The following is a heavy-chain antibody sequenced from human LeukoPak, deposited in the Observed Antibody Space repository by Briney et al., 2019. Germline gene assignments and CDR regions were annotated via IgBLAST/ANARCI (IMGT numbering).Heavy chain of an antibody. CDR1: GFTFSSYA. J-gene: IGHJ4*02. Sequence: GGSLRLSCAASGFTFSSYAMSWVRQAPGKGLEWVSAISGSGGSTYYADSVKGRFTISRDNSKNTLYLQMNSLRAVDTAVYYCAKPERIAAAGTCFDYWGQGTLVTVSS. D-gene: IGHD6-13*01. CDR2: ISGSGGST. CDR3: AKPERIAAAGTCFDY. V-gene: IGHV3-23*01.